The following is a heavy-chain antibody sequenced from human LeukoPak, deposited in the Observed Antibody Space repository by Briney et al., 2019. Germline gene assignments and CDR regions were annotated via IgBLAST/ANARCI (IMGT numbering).Heavy chain of an antibody. J-gene: IGHJ5*02. CDR3: ARVDYGSGSYYNPKNWFDP. V-gene: IGHV1-69*06. CDR1: GYTFTSYD. D-gene: IGHD3-10*01. Sequence: SVKVSCKASGYTFTSYDINWVRQATGQGLEWMGGIIPIFGTANYAQKFQGRVTITADKSTSTAYMELSSLRSEDTAVYYCARVDYGSGSYYNPKNWFDPWGQGTLVTVSS. CDR2: IIPIFGTA.